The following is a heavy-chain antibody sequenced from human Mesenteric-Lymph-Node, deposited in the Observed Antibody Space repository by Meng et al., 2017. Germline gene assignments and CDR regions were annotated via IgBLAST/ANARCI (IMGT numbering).Heavy chain of an antibody. J-gene: IGHJ5*02. V-gene: IGHV4-31*03. Sequence: QVQLQESGPGLVKPSQTLSLPCTASGGSISRGGYYWSWIRQHPGKGLEWIGYIYYSGSTYYNPSLKSRVTISVDTSKNQFSLKLSSVTAADTAVYYCARDCEMTVVRGVIITELGFDPWGQGTLVTVSS. CDR1: GGSISRGGYY. CDR2: IYYSGST. D-gene: IGHD3-10*01. CDR3: ARDCEMTVVRGVIITELGFDP.